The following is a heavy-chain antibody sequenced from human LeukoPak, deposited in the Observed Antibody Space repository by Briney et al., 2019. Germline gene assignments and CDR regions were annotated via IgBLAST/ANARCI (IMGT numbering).Heavy chain of an antibody. CDR3: ARVLRYGGNRFNFDY. Sequence: SETLSLTXTVSGGSISSYYWSWIRQPPGKGLEWIGYIYYSGSTNYNPSLKSRVTISVDTSKNQFSLKLSSVTAADTAVYYCARVLRYGGNRFNFDYWGQGTLVTVSS. CDR1: GGSISSYY. D-gene: IGHD4-23*01. CDR2: IYYSGST. J-gene: IGHJ4*02. V-gene: IGHV4-59*12.